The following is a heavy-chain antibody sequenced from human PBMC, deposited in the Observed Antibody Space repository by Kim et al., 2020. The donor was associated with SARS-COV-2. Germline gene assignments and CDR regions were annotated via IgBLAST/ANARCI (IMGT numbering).Heavy chain of an antibody. CDR2: IKSKTDGGTT. V-gene: IGHV3-15*01. CDR1: GFTFSNAW. J-gene: IGHJ5*02. D-gene: IGHD5-12*01. CDR3: TPDLVPFLATITGWGDP. Sequence: GGSLRLSCAASGFTFSNAWRSWVRQAPGKGLEWVGRIKSKTDGGTTDYAAPVKGRFTISRDDSKNTLYLQMNSLKTEDTAVYYCTPDLVPFLATITGWGDPWGQGTLVTVSS.